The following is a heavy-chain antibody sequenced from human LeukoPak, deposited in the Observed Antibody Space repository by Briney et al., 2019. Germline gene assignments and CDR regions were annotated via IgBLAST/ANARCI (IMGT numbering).Heavy chain of an antibody. CDR2: ISNSSDSI. D-gene: IGHD3-10*01. Sequence: PGGSLRLSCAASGFKFSDYYMTWIRQAPGKGLEWVSYISNSSDSIYYADSVEGRFTISRDNAKNSLYLQMNSLRAEDTAVYYCARGGRRPPYYYYYMDVWGKGTTVTISS. CDR1: GFKFSDYY. V-gene: IGHV3-11*01. CDR3: ARGGRRPPYYYYYMDV. J-gene: IGHJ6*03.